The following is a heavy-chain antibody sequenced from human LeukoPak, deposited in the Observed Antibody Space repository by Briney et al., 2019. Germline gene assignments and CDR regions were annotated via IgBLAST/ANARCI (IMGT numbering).Heavy chain of an antibody. Sequence: SETLSLTCSASGGSVTSGSYYWSWIRQPAGKGLEWIGRISTSGSTNYNPSLKSRVTMSLDTSKNQFSLKLNSLTAADTAVYYCARGTALAIDYWGQGALVTVSS. D-gene: IGHD2-21*02. CDR3: ARGTALAIDY. CDR2: ISTSGST. CDR1: GGSVTSGSYY. J-gene: IGHJ4*02. V-gene: IGHV4-61*02.